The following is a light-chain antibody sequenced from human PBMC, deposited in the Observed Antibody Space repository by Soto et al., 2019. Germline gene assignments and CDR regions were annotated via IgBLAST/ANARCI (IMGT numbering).Light chain of an antibody. Sequence: EIVLTQSRRILNVSPGERATLSCRASQSVSSRYLAWYQQKPGQAPRLLMYADSNRATGIPARFSGSGSGTDFTLTISSLQLEDFSVYYCQQRYNWPITFGQGTRLEIK. CDR2: ADS. V-gene: IGKV3D-20*02. J-gene: IGKJ5*01. CDR3: QQRYNWPIT. CDR1: QSVSSRY.